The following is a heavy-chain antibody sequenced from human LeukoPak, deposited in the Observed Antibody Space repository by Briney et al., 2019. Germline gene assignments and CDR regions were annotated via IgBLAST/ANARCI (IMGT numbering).Heavy chain of an antibody. J-gene: IGHJ6*02. CDR3: ARGYDFWSGYTTENLMIDMDV. CDR2: IGTAGDT. Sequence: GGSLRLSCAASGFTFSSYDMHWVRQATGKGVEWVSAIGTAGDTYYPGSVKGRFTISRENAKNSLYLQMNSLRAGDTAVYYCARGYDFWSGYTTENLMIDMDVWGQGTTVTVSS. CDR1: GFTFSSYD. V-gene: IGHV3-13*01. D-gene: IGHD3-3*01.